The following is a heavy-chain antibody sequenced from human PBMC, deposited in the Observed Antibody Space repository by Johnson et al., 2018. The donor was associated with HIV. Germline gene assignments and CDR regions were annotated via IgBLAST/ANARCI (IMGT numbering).Heavy chain of an antibody. CDR1: GFTVSTNY. Sequence: MQLVESGGGLVQPGGSLRLSCAASGFTVSTNYMSWVRQAPGKGLEWVSVIYSGGNTYYADPVKGRFTISRGNSKNTLYLQMNSLRAEDTAVYYCARDPIGGAFDIWGQGTMVTVSS. CDR2: IYSGGNT. D-gene: IGHD3-16*01. CDR3: ARDPIGGAFDI. J-gene: IGHJ3*02. V-gene: IGHV3-66*01.